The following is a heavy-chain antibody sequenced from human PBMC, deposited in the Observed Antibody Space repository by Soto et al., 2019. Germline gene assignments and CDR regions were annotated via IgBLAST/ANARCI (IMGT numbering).Heavy chain of an antibody. D-gene: IGHD6-6*01. CDR3: ARARGIAAHYSYCHGPDV. J-gene: IGHJ6*02. V-gene: IGHV3-21*01. CDR1: GFTFSSYS. Sequence: GGSLRLSCAASGFTFSSYSMNWVRQAPGRGLEWVSSISHSSNYIYYADSVKGRFTISRDNAKNSLFLQMNGLRAEDTAIYYCARARGIAAHYSYCHGPDVWGQGSRVTVSS. CDR2: ISHSSNYI.